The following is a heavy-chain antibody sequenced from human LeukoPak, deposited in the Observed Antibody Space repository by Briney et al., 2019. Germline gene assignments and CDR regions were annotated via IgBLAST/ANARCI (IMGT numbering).Heavy chain of an antibody. CDR1: GYTFTGHY. CDR2: IIPIFGTA. CDR3: ARDTTLRYCSSTSCYAPFDY. J-gene: IGHJ4*02. D-gene: IGHD2-2*01. Sequence: ASVKVSCKASGYTFTGHYMHWVRQAPGQGLEWMGGIIPIFGTANYAQKFQGRVTITADESTSTAYMELSSLRSEDTAVYYCARDTTLRYCSSTSCYAPFDYWGQGTLVTVSS. V-gene: IGHV1-69*13.